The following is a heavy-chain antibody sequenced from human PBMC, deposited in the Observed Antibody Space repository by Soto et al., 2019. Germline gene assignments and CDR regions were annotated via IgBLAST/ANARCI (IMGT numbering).Heavy chain of an antibody. CDR2: IWYDGSKK. CDR3: ALGCGGDCYRYFQH. J-gene: IGHJ1*01. CDR1: GFTFSSYG. V-gene: IGHV3-33*01. Sequence: QVQLVESGGGVVQPGRSLRLSCAASGFTFSSYGMHWVRQAPGKGLEWVAVIWYDGSKKYYVDSVKGRFTISRDNSKNKLYLQMDSLRAEDTAVYYCALGCGGDCYRYFQHWGQGTLVTVSS. D-gene: IGHD2-21*02.